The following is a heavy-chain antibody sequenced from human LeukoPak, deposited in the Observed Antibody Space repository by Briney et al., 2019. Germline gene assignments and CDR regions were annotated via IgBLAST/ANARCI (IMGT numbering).Heavy chain of an antibody. Sequence: SQTLSLTCAISGDSVSSNSAAWNWIRQSPSRGLEWLGSTYYRAKWYNDYAVTVKSRITINPATSKTQFSLQLNSVTPEDTAVYYCARAERGDGYNFFYYYYYMDVWGKGTTVTVSS. V-gene: IGHV6-1*01. CDR3: ARAERGDGYNFFYYYYYMDV. D-gene: IGHD5-24*01. J-gene: IGHJ6*03. CDR2: TYYRAKWYN. CDR1: GDSVSSNSAA.